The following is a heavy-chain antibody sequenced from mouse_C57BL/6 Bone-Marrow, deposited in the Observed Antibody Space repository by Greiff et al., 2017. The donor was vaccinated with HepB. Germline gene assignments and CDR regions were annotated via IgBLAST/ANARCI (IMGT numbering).Heavy chain of an antibody. CDR1: GFSLTSYG. Sequence: VKLMESGPGLVAPSQSLSITCTVSGFSLTSYGVDWVRQSPGKGLEWLGVIWGVGSTNYNSALKSRLSISKDNSKSQVFLKMNSLQTDDTAMYYCASTRIYYDYGWYFDVWGTGTTVTVSS. V-gene: IGHV2-6*01. CDR2: IWGVGST. CDR3: ASTRIYYDYGWYFDV. J-gene: IGHJ1*03. D-gene: IGHD2-4*01.